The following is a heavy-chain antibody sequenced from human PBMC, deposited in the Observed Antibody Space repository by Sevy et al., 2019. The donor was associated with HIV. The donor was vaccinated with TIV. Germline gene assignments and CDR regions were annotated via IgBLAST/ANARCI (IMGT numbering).Heavy chain of an antibody. J-gene: IGHJ3*02. CDR1: GFTFSSYA. D-gene: IGHD6-13*01. Sequence: GGSLRLSCAASGFTFSSYAMSWVRQAPGKGLEWVSAISGSGGSTYYADSVKGRFTISRDNSKNTLYLQMNSLRAEDTAVYYCANSRLYSSSWYEAFDIWGQGTMVTVS. CDR2: ISGSGGST. CDR3: ANSRLYSSSWYEAFDI. V-gene: IGHV3-23*01.